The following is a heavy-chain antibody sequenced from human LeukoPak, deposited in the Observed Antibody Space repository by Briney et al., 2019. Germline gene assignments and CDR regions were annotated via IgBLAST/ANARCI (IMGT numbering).Heavy chain of an antibody. CDR3: ARGQYRLSYFDY. J-gene: IGHJ4*02. CDR1: GGSFSDYY. Sequence: SETLSLTCAVYGGSFSDYYWSWIRQPPGKGLEWIGEINHSGSTNYNPSLKSRVTISVDTSKNQFSLKLSSVTAADTAVYYCARGQYRLSYFDYWGQGTLVTVSS. D-gene: IGHD2-2*02. V-gene: IGHV4-34*01. CDR2: INHSGST.